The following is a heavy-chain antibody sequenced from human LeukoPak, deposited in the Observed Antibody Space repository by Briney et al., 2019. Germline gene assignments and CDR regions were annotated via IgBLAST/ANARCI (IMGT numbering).Heavy chain of an antibody. CDR2: ISAYNGHR. V-gene: IGHV1-18*01. CDR1: GYTSATYG. D-gene: IGHD2-21*01. CDR3: ARDQGGGNCDF. J-gene: IGHJ4*02. Sequence: ASVKVSCKPSGYTSATYGISWVRQAPGQGLERMGWISAYNGHRTYAQNFQGRVSMTTDSPTNTAYMELRSLRPDDTAVYYCARDQGGGNCDFWGQGSLVTVSS.